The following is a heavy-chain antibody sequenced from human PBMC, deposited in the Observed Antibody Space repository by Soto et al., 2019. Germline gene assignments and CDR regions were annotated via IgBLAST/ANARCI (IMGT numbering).Heavy chain of an antibody. CDR1: GFTFSDFW. V-gene: IGHV3-7*03. D-gene: IGHD3-22*01. CDR3: ARTTILLPRAPNRGAPYNFYGLDV. CDR2: IKQDGGEK. Sequence: EVQLVESGGGLVQPGGSLRLSCVASGFTFSDFWISWVRQTPGRGLEWVANIKQDGGEKKYVDSVKGRFTISRDNAKNSLFLDMSSLRAEDTAIYYCARTTILLPRAPNRGAPYNFYGLDVWGQGTTVTVSS. J-gene: IGHJ6*02.